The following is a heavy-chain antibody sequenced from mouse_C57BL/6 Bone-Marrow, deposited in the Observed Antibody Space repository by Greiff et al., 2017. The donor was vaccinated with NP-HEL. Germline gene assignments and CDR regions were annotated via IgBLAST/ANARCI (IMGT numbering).Heavy chain of an antibody. CDR3: ARYVYDVWYFGV. Sequence: EVQLVESGGGLVQPGGSLSLSCAASGFTFTDYYMSWVRQPPGKALEWLGFIRNKANGYTTEYSAYVKGRFTISRDNYQSILYLHMNALGAEDSTTYYCARYVYDVWYFGVWGTGTPVTVSS. J-gene: IGHJ1*03. CDR2: IRNKANGYTT. V-gene: IGHV7-3*01. D-gene: IGHD2-12*01. CDR1: GFTFTDYY.